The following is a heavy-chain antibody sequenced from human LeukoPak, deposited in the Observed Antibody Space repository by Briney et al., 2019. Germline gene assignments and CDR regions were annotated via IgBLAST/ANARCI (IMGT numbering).Heavy chain of an antibody. CDR1: GGPISSTAYY. D-gene: IGHD3-10*01. CDR2: IYYSGTT. J-gene: IGHJ6*02. CDR3: SRQGVRGTYYYAMDV. V-gene: IGHV4-39*01. Sequence: PSETLSLTCTVSGGPISSTAYYWGWIRQPPGRGLEWIATIYYSGTTYYNPSLESRVTISVDTSKNQFSLKLSSVTAADTSVYYCSRQGVRGTYYYAMDVWGQGTTVTVSS.